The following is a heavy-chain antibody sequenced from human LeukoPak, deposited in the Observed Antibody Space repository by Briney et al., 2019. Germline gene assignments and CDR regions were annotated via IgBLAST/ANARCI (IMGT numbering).Heavy chain of an antibody. D-gene: IGHD1-26*01. J-gene: IGHJ5*02. V-gene: IGHV5-51*01. CDR3: ARRPYSGSPNWFDP. CDR2: INLGDSDT. CDR1: GHRFTNHW. Sequence: GESLKISCEVSGHRFTNHWIGWVRQMPGKGLEWMGIINLGDSDTKYSPSFQGQVTISLDKSISTAYLQWRSLKASDTAMYYCARRPYSGSPNWFDPWGQGTLDTVSS.